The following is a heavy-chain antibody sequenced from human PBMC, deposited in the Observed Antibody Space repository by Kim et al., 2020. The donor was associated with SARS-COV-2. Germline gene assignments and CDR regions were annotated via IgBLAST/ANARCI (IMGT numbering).Heavy chain of an antibody. CDR2: ISGSGGST. Sequence: GGSLRLSCAASGFTFSSYAMSWVRQAPGKGLEWVSAISGSGGSTYYADSVKGRFTISRDNSKNTLYLQMNSLRAEDTAVYYCAKDKGGIVGATGLHWGQGTLVTVSS. CDR3: AKDKGGIVGATGLH. V-gene: IGHV3-23*01. D-gene: IGHD1-26*01. J-gene: IGHJ4*02. CDR1: GFTFSSYA.